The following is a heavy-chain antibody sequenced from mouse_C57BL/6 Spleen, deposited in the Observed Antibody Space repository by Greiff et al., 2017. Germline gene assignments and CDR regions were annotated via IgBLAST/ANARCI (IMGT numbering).Heavy chain of an antibody. Sequence: VQLQQSGPVLVKPGASVKMSCKASGYTFTDYYMNWVKQSHGKSLEWIGVINPYNGGTSYNQKFKGKATLTVDKSSSTAYMELNSLTSEDSAVYYCARSPSTGYFDVWGTGTTVTVSS. D-gene: IGHD1-1*01. CDR2: INPYNGGT. V-gene: IGHV1-19*01. CDR1: GYTFTDYY. CDR3: ARSPSTGYFDV. J-gene: IGHJ1*03.